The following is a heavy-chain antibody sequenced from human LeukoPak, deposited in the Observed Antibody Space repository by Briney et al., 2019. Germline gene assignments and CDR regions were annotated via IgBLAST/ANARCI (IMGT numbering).Heavy chain of an antibody. CDR1: GGSIDDYY. CDR2: IYSSGST. D-gene: IGHD3-9*01. CDR3: ARDLDYDILTGYYSYYYGMDV. J-gene: IGHJ6*02. V-gene: IGHV4-4*07. Sequence: SETLSLTCTVSGGSIDDYYWSWIRQSAGKGLEWIGRIYSSGSTKYNPSLQSRVTISVDTSKNQFSLKLSSVTAADTAVYYCARDLDYDILTGYYSYYYGMDVWGQGTTVTVSS.